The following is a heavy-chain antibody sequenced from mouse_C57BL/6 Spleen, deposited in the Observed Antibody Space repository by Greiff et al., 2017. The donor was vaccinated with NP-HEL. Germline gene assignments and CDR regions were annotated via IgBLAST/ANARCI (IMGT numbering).Heavy chain of an antibody. CDR1: GFTFSSYA. D-gene: IGHD2-5*01. J-gene: IGHJ4*01. CDR3: ARDLSLYSNYAMDY. V-gene: IGHV5-4*01. Sequence: DVQLVESGGGLVKPGGSLKLSCAASGFTFSSYAMSWVRQTPEKRLEWVATISDGGSYTYYPDNVKGRFTISRDNAKNNLYLQMSHLKSEDTAMYYCARDLSLYSNYAMDYWGQGTSVTVSS. CDR2: ISDGGSYT.